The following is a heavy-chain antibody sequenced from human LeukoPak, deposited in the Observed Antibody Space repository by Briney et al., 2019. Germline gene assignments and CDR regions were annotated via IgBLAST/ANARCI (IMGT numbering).Heavy chain of an antibody. D-gene: IGHD6-13*01. V-gene: IGHV3-21*01. J-gene: IGHJ4*02. Sequence: PGGSLRLSCAASGFTFSSYSMNRVRQAPGKGLEWVSSISSSSSYIYYADSVKGRFTISRDNAKNSLYLQMNSLRAEDTAVYYCARDVKHSSSFSYWGQGTLVTVSS. CDR2: ISSSSSYI. CDR3: ARDVKHSSSFSY. CDR1: GFTFSSYS.